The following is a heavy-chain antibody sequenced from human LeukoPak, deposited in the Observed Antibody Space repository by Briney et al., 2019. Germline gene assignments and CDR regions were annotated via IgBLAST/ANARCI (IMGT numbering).Heavy chain of an antibody. V-gene: IGHV3-21*01. CDR3: AKERDLVRATYYFDF. J-gene: IGHJ4*02. CDR2: ISSSSSYI. Sequence: GGSLRLSCAASGFTFSSYSMNWVRQAPGKGLEWVSSISSSSSYIYYADSVKGRFTISRDNAKNSLYLQMNSLRAEDTALYYCAKERDLVRATYYFDFWGQGTLVTVSS. CDR1: GFTFSSYS. D-gene: IGHD2-15*01.